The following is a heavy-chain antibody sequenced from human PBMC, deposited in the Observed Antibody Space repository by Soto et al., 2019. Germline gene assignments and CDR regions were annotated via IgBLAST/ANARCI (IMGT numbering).Heavy chain of an antibody. J-gene: IGHJ4*02. Sequence: SVKVSCKASGGTFRAYAISWVRQAPGQGLEWMGGIIPIFGTTNNAQNFQGRVTITADESTSTAYMELSSLRSEDTALYYCASNKRGSYHFDSWGQGTQVTVSS. CDR3: ASNKRGSYHFDS. V-gene: IGHV1-69*13. CDR1: GGTFRAYA. D-gene: IGHD3-16*02. CDR2: IIPIFGTT.